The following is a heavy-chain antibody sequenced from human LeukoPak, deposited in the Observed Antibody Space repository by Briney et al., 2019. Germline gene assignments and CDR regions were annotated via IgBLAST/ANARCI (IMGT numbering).Heavy chain of an antibody. J-gene: IGHJ4*02. V-gene: IGHV3-43*02. CDR1: GFTFDDYA. CDR3: AKEWGAYYDSSGFYSGDFDY. D-gene: IGHD3-22*01. Sequence: GGSLRLSCAASGFTFDDYAMHWVRQAPGKGLEWVSLISGDGGSTYYADSVKGRFTISRDNSKNSLYLQMNSLRTEGTALYYCAKEWGAYYDSSGFYSGDFDYWGQGTLVTVSS. CDR2: ISGDGGST.